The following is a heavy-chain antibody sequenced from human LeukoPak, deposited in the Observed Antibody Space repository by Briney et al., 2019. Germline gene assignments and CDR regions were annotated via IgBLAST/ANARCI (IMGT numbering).Heavy chain of an antibody. CDR2: ISYDGSNK. CDR3: ARWVDYYDSSGTDY. CDR1: GFTFSSYA. Sequence: GGSLRLSCAASGFTFSSYAMRWVRQAPGKGLEWVAVISYDGSNKYYADSVKGRFTISRDNSKNTLYLQMNSLRAEDTDVYYCARWVDYYDSSGTDYWGQGTLVTVTS. D-gene: IGHD3-22*01. V-gene: IGHV3-30*01. J-gene: IGHJ4*02.